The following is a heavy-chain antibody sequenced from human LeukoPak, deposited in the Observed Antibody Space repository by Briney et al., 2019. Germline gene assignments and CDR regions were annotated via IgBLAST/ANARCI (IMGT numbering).Heavy chain of an antibody. CDR2: INPDTGGT. CDR3: ARDVPGYSSYFDY. D-gene: IGHD6-19*01. Sequence: ASVKVSCKASGYSFTGYHIHWVRQAPGQGPERVGWINPDTGGTKCAQKFRGRVTLTRDTSINTAYMELNGLRSDDTAMYYCARDVPGYSSYFDYWGQGTVVTVSS. CDR1: GYSFTGYH. J-gene: IGHJ4*02. V-gene: IGHV1-2*02.